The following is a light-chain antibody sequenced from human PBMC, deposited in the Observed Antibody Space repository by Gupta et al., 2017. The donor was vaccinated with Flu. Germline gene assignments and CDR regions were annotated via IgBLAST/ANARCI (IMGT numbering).Light chain of an antibody. Sequence: EIVLTQSPGTLSLSPGERATLSCRASQSVSSTYLAWYQQKPGRAPRLLIFGASTRATDLPDRFSGSGSGTDFTLTISRLEPEDFAMYYCQKEGSSPWTFSQGTKVEI. CDR3: QKEGSSPWT. CDR1: QSVSSTY. J-gene: IGKJ1*01. V-gene: IGKV3-20*01. CDR2: GAS.